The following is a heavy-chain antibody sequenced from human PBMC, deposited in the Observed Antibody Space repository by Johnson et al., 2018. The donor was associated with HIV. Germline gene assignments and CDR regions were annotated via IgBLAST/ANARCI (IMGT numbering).Heavy chain of an antibody. J-gene: IGHJ3*02. CDR1: GFTFSNAW. Sequence: VQLVESGGGLVKPGGSLRLSCAASGFTFSNAWMSWVRQAPGRGLEWVGRIKSKTDGGTTDYAAPVKGSFTISRDDSKNTLYLQMNGLRTADTAVYYCAKDTGGNSGNDAFDIWGQGTLVTVSS. CDR2: IKSKTDGGTT. CDR3: AKDTGGNSGNDAFDI. D-gene: IGHD4-23*01. V-gene: IGHV3-15*01.